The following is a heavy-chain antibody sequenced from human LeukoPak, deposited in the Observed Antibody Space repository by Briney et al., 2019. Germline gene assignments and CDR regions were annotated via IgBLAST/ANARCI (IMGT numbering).Heavy chain of an antibody. CDR3: ANQAYYDFWSGRVDY. CDR2: IYYSGST. Sequence: SETLSLTCTVSGGSISSYYWSWIRQPPGKGLEWIGYIYYSGSTNYNPSLKSRVTISVDTSKNQFSLKLSSVTAADTAVYYCANQAYYDFWSGRVDYWGQGTLVTVSS. V-gene: IGHV4-59*08. J-gene: IGHJ4*02. D-gene: IGHD3-3*01. CDR1: GGSISSYY.